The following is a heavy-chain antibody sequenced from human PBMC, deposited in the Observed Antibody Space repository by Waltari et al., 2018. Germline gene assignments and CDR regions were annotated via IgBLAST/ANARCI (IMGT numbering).Heavy chain of an antibody. CDR3: ARTTTFKSLDY. CDR2: IDPQDGQT. V-gene: IGHV1-69-2*01. CDR1: RYTFTDHY. D-gene: IGHD1-7*01. Sequence: DVQLGQSGAEVKTPAATVKISCRASRYTFTDHYIQTVQQAPGKGLEWMVRIDPQDGQTIYAEKFQGRVTMTADTSMDTAFMELSSLTSEDTAVYFCARTTTFKSLDYWGQGTLVTVSS. J-gene: IGHJ4*02.